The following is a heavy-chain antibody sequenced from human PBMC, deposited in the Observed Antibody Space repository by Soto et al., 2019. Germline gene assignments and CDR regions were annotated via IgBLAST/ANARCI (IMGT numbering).Heavy chain of an antibody. D-gene: IGHD3-3*01. Sequence: PGESLKISCKGSGYRFSNYWIGWVRQMPGKGLEWMGIIYPGDSDTRYSPSFQGQVTISADKSISTAYLQWNSLKASDTAMYYCARQASTIFGVVKDYYYYYGMDVWGQGTTVTVSS. CDR3: ARQASTIFGVVKDYYYYYGMDV. CDR2: IYPGDSDT. J-gene: IGHJ6*02. CDR1: GYRFSNYW. V-gene: IGHV5-51*01.